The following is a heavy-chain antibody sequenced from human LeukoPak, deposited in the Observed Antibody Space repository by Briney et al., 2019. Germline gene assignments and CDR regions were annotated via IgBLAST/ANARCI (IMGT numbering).Heavy chain of an antibody. Sequence: ASVKVSCKASGGTFSSYAISWVRQAPGQGLEWMGGIIPIFGTANYAQKFQGRVTITADESTSTAYMELSSLRSEDTAAYYCARGLSLTIFGNYYYYGMDVWGQGTTVTVSS. CDR3: ARGLSLTIFGNYYYYGMDV. V-gene: IGHV1-69*01. D-gene: IGHD3-3*01. CDR2: IIPIFGTA. CDR1: GGTFSSYA. J-gene: IGHJ6*02.